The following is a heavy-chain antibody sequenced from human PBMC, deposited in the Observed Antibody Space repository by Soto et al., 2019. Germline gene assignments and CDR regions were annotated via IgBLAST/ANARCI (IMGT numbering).Heavy chain of an antibody. CDR2: TYYRSKWYN. D-gene: IGHD2-15*01. V-gene: IGHV6-1*01. CDR3: ARGGDGGGSYGVXWFDP. Sequence: PSQTLSLTCAISGDSVSSNSAAWNWIRQSPSRGLEWLGRTYYRSKWYNDYAVSVKSRITINPDTSKNQFSLQLNSVTPEDTAVYYCARGGDGGGSYGVXWFDPWGQGTLVTVSS. CDR1: GDSVSSNSAA. J-gene: IGHJ5*02.